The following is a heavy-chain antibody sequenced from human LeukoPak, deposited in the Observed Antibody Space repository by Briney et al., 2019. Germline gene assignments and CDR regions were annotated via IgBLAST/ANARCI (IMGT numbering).Heavy chain of an antibody. J-gene: IGHJ4*02. CDR1: GFTFSICA. V-gene: IGHV3-23*01. CDR3: AKDAFVSYFDY. D-gene: IGHD2-21*01. CDR2: ISGSGDNT. Sequence: GGSLRLSCAASGFTFSICAMNWVRQAPGKGPEWVSGISGSGDNTYYADSVKGRFTISRDNSKNMLYLQMNSLRAEDTAVYYCAKDAFVSYFDYWGQGILVTASS.